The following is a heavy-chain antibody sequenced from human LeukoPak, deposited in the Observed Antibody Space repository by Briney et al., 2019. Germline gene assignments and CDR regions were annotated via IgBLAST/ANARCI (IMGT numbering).Heavy chain of an antibody. CDR1: GFTFSNYG. D-gene: IGHD2-15*01. J-gene: IGHJ4*02. CDR2: IWYDGRNK. Sequence: GRSLRLSCAASGFTFSNYGMHWVRQAPGKGLEWVAVIWYDGRNKYYADSVTGRFTISRDNSRNTLYLQMNSLRAEDTAVYYCAKEARAASYYFDYWGQGTLVTVSS. V-gene: IGHV3-33*06. CDR3: AKEARAASYYFDY.